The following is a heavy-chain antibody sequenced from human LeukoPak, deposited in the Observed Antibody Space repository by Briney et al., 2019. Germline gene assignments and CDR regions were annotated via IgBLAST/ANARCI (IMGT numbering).Heavy chain of an antibody. CDR2: INHSGST. Sequence: PSETLSLTCAVYGGSFSGYYWSWIRQPPGKGLEWIGEINHSGSTNYNPSPKSRVTISVDTSKDQFSLKLSSVTAADTAVYYCASVGYSGSYYPFDYWGQGTLVTVSS. CDR3: ASVGYSGSYYPFDY. J-gene: IGHJ4*02. V-gene: IGHV4-34*01. D-gene: IGHD1-26*01. CDR1: GGSFSGYY.